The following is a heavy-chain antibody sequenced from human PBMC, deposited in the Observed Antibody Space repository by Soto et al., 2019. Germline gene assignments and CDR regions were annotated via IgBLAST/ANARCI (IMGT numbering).Heavy chain of an antibody. V-gene: IGHV4-34*01. D-gene: IGHD3-22*01. CDR3: STRAYDTNGYYPFDP. CDR2: INHSGRV. J-gene: IGHJ4*01. CDR1: GGSFSGHS. Sequence: SETLSLTCAVYGGSFSGHSWTWTRQSPGKGLEWIGDINHSGRVNYSPSLKSRVTISLDTSKNQFSLTLSAVTAADTAMYYCSTRAYDTNGYYPFDPWGQGTLVTVSS.